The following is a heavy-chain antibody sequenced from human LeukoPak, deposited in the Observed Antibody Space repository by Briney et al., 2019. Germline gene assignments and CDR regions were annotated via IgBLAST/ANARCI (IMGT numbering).Heavy chain of an antibody. D-gene: IGHD6-13*01. CDR3: ARLGIAAAGFDY. CDR2: IKQDGSEK. J-gene: IGHJ4*02. Sequence: GGSLRLSCAASGFIFSSYWMSWVRQAPGKGLEWVANIKQDGSEKYYVDSVKGRFTISRDNAKNSLYLQMNSLRAEDTAVYYCARLGIAAAGFDYWGQGTLVTVSS. CDR1: GFIFSSYW. V-gene: IGHV3-7*01.